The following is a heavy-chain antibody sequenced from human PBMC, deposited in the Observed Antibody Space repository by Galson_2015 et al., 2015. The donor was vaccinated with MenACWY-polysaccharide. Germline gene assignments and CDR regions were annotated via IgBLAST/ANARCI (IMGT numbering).Heavy chain of an antibody. V-gene: IGHV3-23*01. CDR2: ITPTGGTP. J-gene: IGHJ6*01. Sequence: SLRLSCAASAFDFNKYVMNWVRQPPGKGLQWVSSITPTGGTPYYADSVRGRFTITRDNSKNTLYLQMNSLGAEDTAVYYCAKGSGDAIRCLSYDYVSRLGGGEGITVPVSS. D-gene: IGHD3-10*02. CDR1: AFDFNKYV. CDR3: AKGSGDAIRCLSYDYVSRLG.